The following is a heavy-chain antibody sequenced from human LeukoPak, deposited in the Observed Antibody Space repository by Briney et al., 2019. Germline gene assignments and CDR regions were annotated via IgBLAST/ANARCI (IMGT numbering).Heavy chain of an antibody. CDR2: ISGSGGST. D-gene: IGHD3-10*01. Sequence: PGGSLRLSCAASGFSFSSYWMSWVRQAPGKGLEWVSAISGSGGSTYYADSVKGRFTISRDNSKNTLYLQMNSLRAEDTAVYYCAKNVWFGEPSYYYYYMDVWGKGTTVTISS. J-gene: IGHJ6*03. V-gene: IGHV3-23*01. CDR3: AKNVWFGEPSYYYYYMDV. CDR1: GFSFSSYW.